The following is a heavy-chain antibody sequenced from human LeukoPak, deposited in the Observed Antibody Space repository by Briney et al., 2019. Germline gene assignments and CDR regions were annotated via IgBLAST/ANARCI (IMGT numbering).Heavy chain of an antibody. J-gene: IGHJ4*02. CDR1: GFTFSSYG. V-gene: IGHV3-30*03. D-gene: IGHD1-26*01. CDR2: ISYDGSNK. Sequence: GGSLRLSCAASGFTFSSYGMHWVRQAPGKGLEWVAVISYDGSNKYYADSVKGRFTISRDNSKNTLYLQMNSLRAEDTAVYYCAVGGGGDFDYWGQGTLVTVSS. CDR3: AVGGGGDFDY.